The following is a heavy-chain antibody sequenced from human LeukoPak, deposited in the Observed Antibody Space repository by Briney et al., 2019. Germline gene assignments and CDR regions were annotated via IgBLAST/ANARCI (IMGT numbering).Heavy chain of an antibody. J-gene: IGHJ4*02. CDR3: AREMVRGVTGDY. V-gene: IGHV4-34*01. CDR2: INHSGST. Sequence: SETLSLTCAVYGGSFSGYYWSWTRQPPGKGLEWIGEINHSGSTNYNPSLKSRVTISVDTSKNQFSLKLSSVTAADTAVYYCAREMVRGVTGDYWGQGTLVTVSS. D-gene: IGHD3-10*01. CDR1: GGSFSGYY.